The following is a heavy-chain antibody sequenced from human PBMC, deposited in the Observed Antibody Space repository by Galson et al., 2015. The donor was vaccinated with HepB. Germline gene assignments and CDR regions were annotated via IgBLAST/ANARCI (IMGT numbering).Heavy chain of an antibody. D-gene: IGHD4-23*01. CDR1: GFTFSSYS. J-gene: IGHJ4*02. CDR3: ARPGGKGAFDY. V-gene: IGHV3-21*01. CDR2: ISSSSSYI. Sequence: SLRLSCAASGFTFSSYSMNWVRQAPGKGLEWIPSISSSSSYIYYADSVKGRFTISRDNAKNSLYLQMNSLRAEDTAVYYCARPGGKGAFDYWGQGTLVTVSS.